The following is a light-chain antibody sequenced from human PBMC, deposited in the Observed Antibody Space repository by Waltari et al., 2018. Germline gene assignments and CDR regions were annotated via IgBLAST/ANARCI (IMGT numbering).Light chain of an antibody. CDR2: YKSDSDK. CDR1: SGINVGTSR. V-gene: IGLV5-45*02. CDR3: MIWHSSSWV. Sequence: QAVLTQPSSLSASPGASASITCTLRSGINVGTSRIYWYQQKPGSPPQYLLRYKSDSDKQQGSGVPSRFSGSKDASANAGILLISGLQSEDEADYYCMIWHSSSWVFGGGTKLTVL. J-gene: IGLJ3*02.